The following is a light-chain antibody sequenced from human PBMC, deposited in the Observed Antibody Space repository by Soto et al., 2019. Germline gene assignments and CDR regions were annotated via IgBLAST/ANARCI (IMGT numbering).Light chain of an antibody. CDR3: QQHDKLPPA. CDR2: SAS. V-gene: IGKV3-15*01. J-gene: IGKJ1*01. CDR1: QSLRSN. Sequence: EIVMTQSPGTLSVSPGETVILSCRASQSLRSNLAWYQQKPGQTPRLLIYSASIRAAATPARFSGSGAGTNFSLTISSLQSEDFAVYYCQQHDKLPPAFGQGTKVDIK.